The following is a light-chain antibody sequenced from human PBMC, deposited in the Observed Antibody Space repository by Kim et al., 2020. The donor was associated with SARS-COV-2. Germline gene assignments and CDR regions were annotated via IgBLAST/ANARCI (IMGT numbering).Light chain of an antibody. CDR2: QDS. V-gene: IGLV3-1*01. J-gene: IGLJ1*01. Sequence: SVSQGQTASITCSGDKLGDKYACWYQQKPGQSPVLVIYQDSKRPSGIPERFSGSNSGNTATLTISGTQAMDEADYSCQAWDSSTYVFGTGTKVTVL. CDR3: QAWDSSTYV. CDR1: KLGDKY.